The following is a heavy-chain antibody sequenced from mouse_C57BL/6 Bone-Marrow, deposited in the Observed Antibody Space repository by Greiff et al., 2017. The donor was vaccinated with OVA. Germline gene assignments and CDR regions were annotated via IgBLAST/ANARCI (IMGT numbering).Heavy chain of an antibody. V-gene: IGHV1-75*01. Sequence: VQLQQSGPELVKPGASVKISCKASGYTFTDYYINWVKQRPGQGLEWIGWIFPGSGSTYYNEKFKGKATLTVDKSSSTAYMLLSSLTSEDSAVYFCARAVDYYGSSSYWYFDVWGTGTTVTVSS. CDR2: IFPGSGST. D-gene: IGHD1-1*01. CDR1: GYTFTDYY. J-gene: IGHJ1*03. CDR3: ARAVDYYGSSSYWYFDV.